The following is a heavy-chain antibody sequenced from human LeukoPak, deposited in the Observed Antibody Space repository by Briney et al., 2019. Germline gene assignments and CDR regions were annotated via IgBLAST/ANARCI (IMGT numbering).Heavy chain of an antibody. J-gene: IGHJ1*01. V-gene: IGHV1-24*01. CDR2: FDPEDGET. Sequence: ASVKPSYKLSGYTLTELSMHWVRQAPGKGREWMGGFDPEDGETIYAQKFQGRVTMTYDTTTDTAYMELSSLRSEDTAVYYCASVLRFLEWSFFQYWGQGNLVTVSS. D-gene: IGHD3-3*01. CDR3: ASVLRFLEWSFFQY. CDR1: GYTLTELS.